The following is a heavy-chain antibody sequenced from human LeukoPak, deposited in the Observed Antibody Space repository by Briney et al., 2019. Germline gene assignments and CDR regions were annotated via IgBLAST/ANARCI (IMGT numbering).Heavy chain of an antibody. CDR3: ARDLHIWFGSRYFDL. D-gene: IGHD3-10*01. V-gene: IGHV3-48*03. CDR1: GFTFSSYE. Sequence: PGGSLRLSCAASGFTFSSYEMNWVRQAPGKGLEWVSYISSSGSTIYYAGSVKGRFTISRDNAKNSLYLQMNSLRAEDTAVYYCARDLHIWFGSRYFDLWGRGTLVTVSS. J-gene: IGHJ2*01. CDR2: ISSSGSTI.